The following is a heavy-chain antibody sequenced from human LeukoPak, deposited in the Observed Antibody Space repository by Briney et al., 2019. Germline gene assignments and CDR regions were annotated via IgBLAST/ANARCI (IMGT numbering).Heavy chain of an antibody. J-gene: IGHJ4*02. CDR1: GYTFSSYA. V-gene: IGHV1-69*13. CDR3: AMTSLDLITLDY. D-gene: IGHD5-24*01. CDR2: IIPIFGTA. Sequence: SVKVSCKASGYTFSSYAISWVRQAPGQGLEWMGGIIPIFGTANYAQKFQGRVTITADESTSTAYMELSSLRSEDTAVYYCAMTSLDLITLDYWGQGTLVTVSS.